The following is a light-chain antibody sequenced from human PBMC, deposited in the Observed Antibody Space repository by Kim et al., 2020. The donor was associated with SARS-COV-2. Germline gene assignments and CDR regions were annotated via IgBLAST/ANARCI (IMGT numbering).Light chain of an antibody. Sequence: GASGNLTCTLSSGNRAYDSARHQQQPEKGPRYLVKLDSDGSHNKGDAIPDRFSGASSGVEYYLPISSLQSEDEADYYCQTWATGVVFGGGTQLTVL. CDR3: QTWATGVV. J-gene: IGLJ2*01. CDR2: LDSDGSH. CDR1: SGNRAYD. V-gene: IGLV4-69*01.